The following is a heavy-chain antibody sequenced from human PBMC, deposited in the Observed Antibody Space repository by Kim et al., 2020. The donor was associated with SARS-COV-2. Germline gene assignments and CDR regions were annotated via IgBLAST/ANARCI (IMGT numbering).Heavy chain of an antibody. CDR1: GYTFTRYG. V-gene: IGHV1-18*01. J-gene: IGHJ3*02. CDR3: ARAGAVAGTFDAFDI. D-gene: IGHD6-19*01. Sequence: ASVKVSCKASGYTFTRYGISWVRQAPGQGLEWMGWISAYNGNTNYAQKLQGRVTMTTDTSTSTAYMELRSLRSDDTAVYYCARAGAVAGTFDAFDIWGQGTMVTVSS. CDR2: ISAYNGNT.